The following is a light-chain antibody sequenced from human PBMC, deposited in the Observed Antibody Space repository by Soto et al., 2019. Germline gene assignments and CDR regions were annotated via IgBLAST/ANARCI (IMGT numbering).Light chain of an antibody. V-gene: IGKV1-5*01. CDR1: QTINDW. CDR3: QQYNTYPWT. Sequence: DIQMTQSPSTLSASVGDSVTITCRASQTINDWLAWYQQKPGKAPNLLIPDASNLESGVPSRFGGSGSGTEYTLTISSLQPDDFATYYCQQYNTYPWTFGQGTKVDIK. CDR2: DAS. J-gene: IGKJ1*01.